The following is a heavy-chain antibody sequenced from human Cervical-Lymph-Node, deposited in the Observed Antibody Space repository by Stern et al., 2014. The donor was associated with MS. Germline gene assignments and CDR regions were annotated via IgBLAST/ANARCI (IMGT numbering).Heavy chain of an antibody. CDR1: GGSLRSYY. CDR2: IYHTGSV. V-gene: IGHV4-59*01. Sequence: QVQLQESGPGLVKPSETLSLTCTVSGGSLRSYYWNWIRQAPGKGLEWLGFIYHTGSVNYIPSLSSRVAMSVATSKNQFSLTVSSVTAADTAVYYCAREGEYCSGSRCYPFLDYWGQGTLVTVSS. CDR3: AREGEYCSGSRCYPFLDY. D-gene: IGHD2-15*01. J-gene: IGHJ4*02.